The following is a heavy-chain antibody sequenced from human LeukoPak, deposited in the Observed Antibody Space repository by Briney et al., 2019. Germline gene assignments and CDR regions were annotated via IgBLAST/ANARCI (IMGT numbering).Heavy chain of an antibody. CDR3: ARVARRGSYSADAFDI. Sequence: ASVKVSCKASGYTFTSYYMHWVRQAPGQGLEWMGIINPSGGSTSYAQKFQGRVTMTRDMSTSTVYMELSSLRSEDTAVYYCARVARRGSYSADAFDIWGQGTMVTVSS. J-gene: IGHJ3*02. V-gene: IGHV1-46*01. D-gene: IGHD1-26*01. CDR1: GYTFTSYY. CDR2: INPSGGST.